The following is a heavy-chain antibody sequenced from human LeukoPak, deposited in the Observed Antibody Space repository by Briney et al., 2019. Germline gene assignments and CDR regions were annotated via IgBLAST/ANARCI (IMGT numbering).Heavy chain of an antibody. D-gene: IGHD6-13*01. Sequence: GASVKVSCKASGYTFTSYYMHWVRQAPGQGLEWMGIINPSGGSTSYAQKFQGRVTMTRDTFTSTVYMELSSLRSEDTAVYYCARSSRGGSSWYGSRGGVYFDYWGQGTLVTVSS. CDR3: ARSSRGGSSWYGSRGGVYFDY. V-gene: IGHV1-46*01. CDR2: INPSGGST. CDR1: GYTFTSYY. J-gene: IGHJ4*02.